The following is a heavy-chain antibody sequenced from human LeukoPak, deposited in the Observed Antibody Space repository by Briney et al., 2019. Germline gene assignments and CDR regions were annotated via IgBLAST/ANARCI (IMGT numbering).Heavy chain of an antibody. CDR1: GFTVSNNY. J-gene: IGHJ4*02. V-gene: IGHV3-53*01. CDR2: VYSAGST. CDR3: AKDSRVGAYDYFDY. Sequence: GGSLRLSCAASGFTVSNNYMSWVRQAPGKALEWVSVVYSAGSTYYADSVKGRFTISRDNSKNTLYLQMNSLRAEDTAVYYCAKDSRVGAYDYFDYWGQGTLVTVSS. D-gene: IGHD1-26*01.